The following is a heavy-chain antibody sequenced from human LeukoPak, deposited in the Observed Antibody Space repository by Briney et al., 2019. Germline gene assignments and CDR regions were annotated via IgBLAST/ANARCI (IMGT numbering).Heavy chain of an antibody. V-gene: IGHV1-46*01. D-gene: IGHD6-19*01. CDR3: AKPRYRAVAGPRL. CDR1: GYTFTSYY. J-gene: IGHJ4*02. Sequence: ASVKVSCKASGYTFTSYYMHWVRQAPGQGLEWMGIINPSGGSTSYAQKFQGRVTMTRGTSTSTVYMELSSLRSEDTAVYYCAKPRYRAVAGPRLWGQGTLVTVSS. CDR2: INPSGGST.